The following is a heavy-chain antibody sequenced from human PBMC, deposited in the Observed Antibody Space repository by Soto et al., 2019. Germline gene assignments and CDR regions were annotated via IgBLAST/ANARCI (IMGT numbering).Heavy chain of an antibody. CDR3: ATRFDGLGSYEY. CDR1: GGSISSSNW. CDR2: IYHSGST. Sequence: SETLSLTCAVSGGSISSSNWWTWVRQPPGKGLEWIGEIYHSGSTNYIPSLKSRVTISVDKSKNQFSLKLTSVTAADTAVYYCATRFDGLGSYEYWGQGTLVTVSS. V-gene: IGHV4-4*02. J-gene: IGHJ4*02. D-gene: IGHD3-10*01.